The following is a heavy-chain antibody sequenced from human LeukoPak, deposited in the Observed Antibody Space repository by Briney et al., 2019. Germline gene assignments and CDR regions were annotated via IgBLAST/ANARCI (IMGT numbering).Heavy chain of an antibody. D-gene: IGHD2-15*01. J-gene: IGHJ6*03. Sequence: EASVKVSCKASGGTFSSYAISWVRQAPGQGLEWMGGIIPIFGTANYAQKFQGRVTITADKSTSTAYMELSSLRSEDTAVYYCARGSVVVVAATSGSYYYMDVWGKGTTVTVSS. CDR3: ARGSVVVVAATSGSYYYMDV. CDR2: IIPIFGTA. V-gene: IGHV1-69*06. CDR1: GGTFSSYA.